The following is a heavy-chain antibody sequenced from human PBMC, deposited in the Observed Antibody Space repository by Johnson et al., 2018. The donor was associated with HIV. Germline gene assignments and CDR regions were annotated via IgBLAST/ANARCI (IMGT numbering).Heavy chain of an antibody. CDR1: GFTFSYYS. CDR2: TSYDGSEK. V-gene: IGHV3-30*04. D-gene: IGHD6-19*01. Sequence: QVHLVESGGGVVQPGTSLILSCAASGFTFSYYSMHWVRQAPGKGLEWVALTSYDGSEKYYVDSVKGRFTISRDNAKNSLYLQMNSLRAEDTAVYYCARDGEDSSGWDNFGAFDIWGQGTMVTVSS. J-gene: IGHJ3*02. CDR3: ARDGEDSSGWDNFGAFDI.